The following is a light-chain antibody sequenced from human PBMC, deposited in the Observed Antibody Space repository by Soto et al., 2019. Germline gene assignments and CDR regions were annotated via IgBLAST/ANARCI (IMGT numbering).Light chain of an antibody. V-gene: IGKV3-20*01. J-gene: IGKJ5*01. Sequence: EIVLTQSPDTLSLSPGESATLSCRASQSVSSSYLAWYQQKPGRAPRLLIYGASNGATGIPDRFSGSGSGTDFTLTISRLEPEDFAVFYCQQYDDSITFGQGTRLEIE. CDR1: QSVSSSY. CDR2: GAS. CDR3: QQYDDSIT.